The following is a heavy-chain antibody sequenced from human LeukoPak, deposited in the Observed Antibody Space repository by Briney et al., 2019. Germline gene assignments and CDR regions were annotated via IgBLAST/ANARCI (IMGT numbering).Heavy chain of an antibody. J-gene: IGHJ5*02. CDR3: ARTGKSSSWYNNWFDP. CDR2: IYYGGST. V-gene: IGHV4-39*01. CDR1: GGSISSSRDY. Sequence: KASETLSLTCTVSGGSISSSRDYWAWLRQPPGKGLEWIANIYYGGSTYYSPSLKSRVTISVDTSKNQFSLKLSSVTAADTAVYYCARTGKSSSWYNNWFDPWGQGTLVTVSS. D-gene: IGHD6-13*01.